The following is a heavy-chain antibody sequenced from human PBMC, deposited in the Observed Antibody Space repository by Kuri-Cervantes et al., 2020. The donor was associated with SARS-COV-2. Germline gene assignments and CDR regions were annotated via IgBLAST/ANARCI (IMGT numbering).Heavy chain of an antibody. D-gene: IGHD2-2*01. CDR1: GFTFSSYE. V-gene: IGHV3-48*03. CDR3: ASPIYCSSTSCYLGRSHDAFDI. CDR2: ISSSGSTI. Sequence: GGSLRLSCAASGFTFSSYEMNWVRQAPGKGLEWVSYISSSGSTIYYADSVKGRFTISRDNAKNSLYLQMNSLRAEDTAVYYCASPIYCSSTSCYLGRSHDAFDIWGQGTMVTVSS. J-gene: IGHJ3*02.